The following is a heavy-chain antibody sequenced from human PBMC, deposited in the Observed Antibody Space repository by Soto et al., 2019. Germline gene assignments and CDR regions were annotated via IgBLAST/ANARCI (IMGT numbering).Heavy chain of an antibody. CDR3: AKVRPLVATIRNYFDY. Sequence: GGSLRLSCAASGFTFSSYAMSWVRQAPGKGLEWVSAISGSGGSTYYADSVKGRFTISRDNSKNTLYLQMNSLRAEDTAVYYCAKVRPLVATIRNYFDYWGQGTLVTVSS. CDR1: GFTFSSYA. CDR2: ISGSGGST. V-gene: IGHV3-23*01. J-gene: IGHJ4*02. D-gene: IGHD5-12*01.